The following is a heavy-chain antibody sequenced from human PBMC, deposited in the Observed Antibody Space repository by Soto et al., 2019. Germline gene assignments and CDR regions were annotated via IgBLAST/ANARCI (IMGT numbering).Heavy chain of an antibody. Sequence: QVQLVESGGGVVQPGRSLRLSCAASGFTFSSYAMHWVRQAPGKGLEWVAVISYDGSNKYYADSVKGRFTISRDNSKNTLYLQMNSLRAEDTAVYYCARDQHIVVVTAIGYWVQRTLVTVSS. D-gene: IGHD2-21*02. CDR1: GFTFSSYA. V-gene: IGHV3-30-3*01. J-gene: IGHJ4*02. CDR3: ARDQHIVVVTAIGY. CDR2: ISYDGSNK.